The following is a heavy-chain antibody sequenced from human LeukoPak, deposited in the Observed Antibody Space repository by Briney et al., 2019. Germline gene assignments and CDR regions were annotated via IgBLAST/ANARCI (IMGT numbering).Heavy chain of an antibody. CDR2: ISGSGGST. V-gene: IGHV3-23*01. CDR1: GFTSSNHA. D-gene: IGHD1-7*01. J-gene: IGHJ4*02. CDR3: ATSRGNWNYEVFDY. Sequence: PGGSLRLSCAASGFTSSNHAMSWVRQAPGKGLEWVSAISGSGGSTYYADSVKGRFTISRDNSKNTLYLQMNSLRAEDTAVYYCATSRGNWNYEVFDYWGQGTLVTVSS.